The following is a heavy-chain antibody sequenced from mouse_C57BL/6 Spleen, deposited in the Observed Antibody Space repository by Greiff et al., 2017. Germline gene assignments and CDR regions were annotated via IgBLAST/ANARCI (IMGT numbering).Heavy chain of an antibody. J-gene: IGHJ4*01. CDR3: RVPYSNYPYCYAMDY. CDR2: LDPSDSYT. V-gene: IGHV1-69*01. CDR1: GYTFTSYW. D-gene: IGHD2-5*01. Sequence: QVQLQQPGAELVMPGASVKLSCKASGYTFTSYWMHWVKQRPGQGLEWIGELDPSDSYTNYNQKFKGKSTLTVDKSSSTAYMQLSSLTSADSAVYYCRVPYSNYPYCYAMDYWGQGTSVTVSS.